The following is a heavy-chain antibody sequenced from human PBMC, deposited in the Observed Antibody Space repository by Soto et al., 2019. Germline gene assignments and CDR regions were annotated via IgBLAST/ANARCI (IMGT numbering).Heavy chain of an antibody. D-gene: IGHD6-25*01. CDR3: AREVIAATGTIRWFDP. V-gene: IGHV3-74*01. CDR2: INDDGSST. J-gene: IGHJ5*02. Sequence: GGSLRLSCAASGFTFSRHWMHWVRQTPGKGPVWVSRINDDGSSTRYADSVKGRFTIARDNAKNTVFLQMSSLRAEDTVVYYCAREVIAATGTIRWFDPWGQGTLVTVSS. CDR1: GFTFSRHW.